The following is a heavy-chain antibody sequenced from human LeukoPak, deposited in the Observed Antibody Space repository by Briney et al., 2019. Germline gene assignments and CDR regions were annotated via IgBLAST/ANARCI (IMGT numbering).Heavy chain of an antibody. Sequence: QPGGSLRLSCAASGFTFSSYWMHWVRQAPGKGLVWVSRINSDGSSTSYADSVKGRFTISRDNAKNTLYLQVNSLRAEDTAVYYCASHSYYDRTPLDYWGQGTLVTVSS. J-gene: IGHJ4*02. CDR2: INSDGSST. CDR1: GFTFSSYW. CDR3: ASHSYYDRTPLDY. D-gene: IGHD3-22*01. V-gene: IGHV3-74*01.